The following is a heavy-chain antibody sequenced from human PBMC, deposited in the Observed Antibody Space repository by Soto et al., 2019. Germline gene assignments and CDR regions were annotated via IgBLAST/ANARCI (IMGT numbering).Heavy chain of an antibody. CDR1: GGSISISSYY. Sequence: PETLSLTCTVSGGSISISSYYCDWPRQPPGNGLEWIGEINQSGSTNYNPSLRSRVIISIDTSKNHFSLNLNSVPAAGMAVYYCARGLKAAVGTGSRFRSWGQGTLVPVSS. J-gene: IGHJ5*02. V-gene: IGHV4-39*02. CDR3: ARGLKAAVGTGSRFRS. D-gene: IGHD6-13*01. CDR2: INQSGST.